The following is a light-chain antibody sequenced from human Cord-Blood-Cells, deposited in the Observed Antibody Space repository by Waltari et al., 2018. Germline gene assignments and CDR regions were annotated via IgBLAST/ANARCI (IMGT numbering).Light chain of an antibody. J-gene: IGKJ2*01. CDR3: QQYNNWPLYT. CDR1: QSVSRD. V-gene: IGKV3-15*01. Sequence: EIVMTQSPATLSVSSGERATLSCGASQSVSRDLAWDQQRPGQAPRLLIYGASTRATGISARFSGSGSGTEFTLTISSLQSEDFAVYYCQQYNNWPLYTFGQGTKLEIK. CDR2: GAS.